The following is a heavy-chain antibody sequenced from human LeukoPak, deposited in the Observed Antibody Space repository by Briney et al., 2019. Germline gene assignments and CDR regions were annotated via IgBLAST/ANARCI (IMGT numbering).Heavy chain of an antibody. D-gene: IGHD5-24*01. Sequence: GGSLRLSCAGSGFSFSSYGMHWVRQAPGKGLEWMAFIRSDGSNKYYADSVKGRFTISRDSSKNTLYLQMNSLRADDTAVYYCAKSGYNRFDYWGQGTLVTVSS. CDR1: GFSFSSYG. V-gene: IGHV3-30*02. CDR2: IRSDGSNK. CDR3: AKSGYNRFDY. J-gene: IGHJ4*02.